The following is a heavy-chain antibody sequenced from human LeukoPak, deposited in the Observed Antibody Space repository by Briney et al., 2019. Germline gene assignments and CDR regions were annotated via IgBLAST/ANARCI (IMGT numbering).Heavy chain of an antibody. CDR2: IGSSGSTV. V-gene: IGHV3-48*03. Sequence: GGSLRLSCAASGFTFSTYEMNWVRQAPGKGLEWVSYIGSSGSTVYYADSVKGRFTISRDNAKNSLYLQMNSLRAEDTAVYYCARLVAGGYYFDYWGQGTLVTVSS. CDR1: GFTFSTYE. D-gene: IGHD6-19*01. J-gene: IGHJ4*02. CDR3: ARLVAGGYYFDY.